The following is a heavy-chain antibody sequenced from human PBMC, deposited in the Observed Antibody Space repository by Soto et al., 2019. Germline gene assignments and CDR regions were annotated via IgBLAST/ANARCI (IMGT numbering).Heavy chain of an antibody. V-gene: IGHV3-30*18. J-gene: IGHJ4*02. CDR2: ISYDGSNK. CDR1: GFTFSRYG. Sequence: GGSLRLSCAASGFTFSRYGMHWVRQAPGKGLECVAVISYDGSNKYYADSVKGRFTISRDNSKNTLYLQMSSLRTEDTALYYCVKGKYDFDYWGQGTLVTVSS. CDR3: VKGKYDFDY.